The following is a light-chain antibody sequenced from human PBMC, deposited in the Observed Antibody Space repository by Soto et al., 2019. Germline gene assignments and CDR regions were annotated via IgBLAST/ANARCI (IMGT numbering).Light chain of an antibody. CDR1: QSVSSY. J-gene: IGKJ4*01. CDR2: DSS. V-gene: IGKV3-11*01. Sequence: EIVLTQSPATLPLSPGERATLSCRASQSVSSYLAWYQQKPGQAPRLLLYDSSNRATGIPARFSGSGSGTDFTLTISSLEPEDFAVYYCQQRSNWPPVTFGGGTKVEIK. CDR3: QQRSNWPPVT.